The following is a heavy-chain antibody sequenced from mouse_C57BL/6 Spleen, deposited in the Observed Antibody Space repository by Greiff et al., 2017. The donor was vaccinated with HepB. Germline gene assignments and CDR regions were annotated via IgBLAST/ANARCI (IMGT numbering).Heavy chain of an antibody. V-gene: IGHV1-74*01. Sequence: QVHVKQPGAELVKPGASVKVSCKASGYTFTSYWMHWVKQRPGQGLEWIGRIHPSDSDTNYNQQFKGKATLTVDKSFSTVYPQLSSLTSEDSAVYYCAIEIVGAYWGQGTTLTVSS. D-gene: IGHD1-1*01. CDR2: IHPSDSDT. CDR3: AIEIVGAY. J-gene: IGHJ2*01. CDR1: GYTFTSYW.